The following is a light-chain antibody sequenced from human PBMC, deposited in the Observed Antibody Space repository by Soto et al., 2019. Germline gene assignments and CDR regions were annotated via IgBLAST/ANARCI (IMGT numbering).Light chain of an antibody. J-gene: IGLJ2*01. Sequence: QSVLTQPPSVTGAPGQRVTISCTGSHSDIGEGYGVHWYQQFPHSAPKLLIYDTTNRPSGVPDRFSGSRSGTSASLAITGLQAEDEADYYCQSFDSSRIGLLFGGGTKLTVL. CDR3: QSFDSSRIGLL. CDR1: HSDIGEGYG. V-gene: IGLV1-40*01. CDR2: DTT.